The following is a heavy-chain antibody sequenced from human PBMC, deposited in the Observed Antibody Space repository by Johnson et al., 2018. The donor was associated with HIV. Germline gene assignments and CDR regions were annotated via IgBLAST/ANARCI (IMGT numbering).Heavy chain of an antibody. Sequence: VQLVESGGGLVQPGGSLRLSCAASGFTFSSYWMSWVRQDPGKGLEWVANIKQDGSEKYYVDSVKGRFTISRDNAKNSLYLQMNSLRAEDTAVYYCARDPRSSSLYYYSNEAFDIWGQGTMVTVSS. CDR2: IKQDGSEK. V-gene: IGHV3-7*05. CDR3: ARDPRSSSLYYYSNEAFDI. J-gene: IGHJ3*02. CDR1: GFTFSSYW. D-gene: IGHD6-13*01.